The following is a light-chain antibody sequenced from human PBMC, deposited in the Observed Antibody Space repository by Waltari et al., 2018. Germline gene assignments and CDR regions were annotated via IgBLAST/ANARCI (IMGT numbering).Light chain of an antibody. V-gene: IGLV2-14*03. J-gene: IGLJ2*01. CDR1: SSAIGGSNN. Sequence: QSALTQPASVSVSPAQSITISCTGTSSAIGGSNNVSWYQQHPANAPKLMIYVVTHRPSGVSNRFSGSKSGNTASLTISGLQAEDEADYYCSSYITSSTLELFGGGTSLTVL. CDR2: VVT. CDR3: SSYITSSTLEL.